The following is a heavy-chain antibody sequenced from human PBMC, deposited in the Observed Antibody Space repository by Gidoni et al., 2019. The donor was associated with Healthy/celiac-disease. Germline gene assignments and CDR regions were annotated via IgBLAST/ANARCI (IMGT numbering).Heavy chain of an antibody. CDR1: GDTFTSYA. CDR3: ARWARAGYFDY. D-gene: IGHD6-13*01. V-gene: IGHV1-3*01. J-gene: IGHJ4*02. Sequence: QVQLVQSGAEVKKPGASVKVSCKASGDTFTSYAMHWVRQAPGQRLEWMGWINAGNGNTKYSQKFQGRVTITRDTSASTAYMELSSLRSEDTAVYYCARWARAGYFDYWGQGTLVTVSS. CDR2: INAGNGNT.